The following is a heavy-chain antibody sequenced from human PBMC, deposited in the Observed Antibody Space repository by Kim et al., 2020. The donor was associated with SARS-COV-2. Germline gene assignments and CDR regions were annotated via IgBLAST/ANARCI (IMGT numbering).Heavy chain of an antibody. CDR2: SLT. CDR3: TRGGDGMDV. Sequence: SLTGYAGSVKGRFTISRDNVKNTVYLQMNSLRAEDTALYYCTRGGDGMDVWGQGTTVTVSS. V-gene: IGHV3-74*01. J-gene: IGHJ6*02.